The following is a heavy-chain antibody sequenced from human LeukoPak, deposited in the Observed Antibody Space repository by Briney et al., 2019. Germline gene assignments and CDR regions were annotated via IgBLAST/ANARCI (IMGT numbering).Heavy chain of an antibody. Sequence: GASVKVSCKASGYTFTSYDSNWVRQATGQGLEWMGWMNPNSGNTGYAQTFQGRVTMTRNTSISTAYMEMNSLTSEDTAVYYCARSKVGATTLPIDSWGQGTLVIVSS. V-gene: IGHV1-8*01. J-gene: IGHJ4*02. CDR1: GYTFTSYD. CDR2: MNPNSGNT. D-gene: IGHD1-26*01. CDR3: ARSKVGATTLPIDS.